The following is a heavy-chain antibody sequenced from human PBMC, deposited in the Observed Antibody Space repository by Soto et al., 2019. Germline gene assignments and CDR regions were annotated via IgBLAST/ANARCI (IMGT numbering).Heavy chain of an antibody. V-gene: IGHV4-34*01. CDR3: AREGSWTVVVVAATNHDNWFDP. J-gene: IGHJ5*02. Sequence: NPSETLSLTCAVYGGSFSGYYWSWIRQPPGKGLEWIGEINHSGSTNYNPSLKSRVTISVDTSKNQFSLKLSSVTAADTAVYYCAREGSWTVVVVAATNHDNWFDPWGQGTLVTVSS. D-gene: IGHD2-15*01. CDR2: INHSGST. CDR1: GGSFSGYY.